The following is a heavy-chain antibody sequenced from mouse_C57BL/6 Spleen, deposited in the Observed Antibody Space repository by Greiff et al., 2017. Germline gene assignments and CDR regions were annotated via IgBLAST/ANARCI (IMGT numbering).Heavy chain of an antibody. CDR3: ARSGVTASRWYFDV. CDR2: INPGSGGT. J-gene: IGHJ1*03. CDR1: GYAFTNYL. Sequence: QVQLQQSGAELVRPGTSVKVSCKASGYAFTNYLIEWVKQRPGQGLEWIGVINPGSGGTNYNEKFKGKATLTADKSSSTAYMQLSSLTSEDSAVYFFARSGVTASRWYFDVWGTGTTVTVSS. D-gene: IGHD2-2*01. V-gene: IGHV1-54*01.